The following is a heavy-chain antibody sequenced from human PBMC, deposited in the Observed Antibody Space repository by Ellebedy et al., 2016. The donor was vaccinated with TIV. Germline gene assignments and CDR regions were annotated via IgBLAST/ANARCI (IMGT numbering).Heavy chain of an antibody. V-gene: IGHV3-49*03. D-gene: IGHD6-6*01. Sequence: GESLKISCTASGFTFGDYAMSWFRQAPGKGLEWVGFIRSKAYGGTTEYAASVKGRFTISRDDSKSIAYLQMNSLKTEDTAVYYCTSPISIAARPPQVDYWGQGTLVTVSS. CDR2: IRSKAYGGTT. CDR3: TSPISIAARPPQVDY. J-gene: IGHJ4*02. CDR1: GFTFGDYA.